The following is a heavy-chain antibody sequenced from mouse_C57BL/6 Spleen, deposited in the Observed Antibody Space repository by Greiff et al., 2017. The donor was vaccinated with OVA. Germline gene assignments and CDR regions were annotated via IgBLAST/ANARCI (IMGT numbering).Heavy chain of an antibody. CDR2: IYPGSGST. Sequence: QVQLQQPGAELVKPGASVQMSCKASGYTFTSYWITWVKQRPGQGLEWIGDIYPGSGSTNYNEKFKSKATLTVDTSSRTAYMQLSSLTSEDSAVYYCARWKDSQEDYFDYWGQGTTLTVSS. J-gene: IGHJ2*01. CDR3: ARWKDSQEDYFDY. D-gene: IGHD3-3*01. CDR1: GYTFTSYW. V-gene: IGHV1-55*01.